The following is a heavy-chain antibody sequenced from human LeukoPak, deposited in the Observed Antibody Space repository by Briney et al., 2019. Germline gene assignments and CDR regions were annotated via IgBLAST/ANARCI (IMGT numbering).Heavy chain of an antibody. CDR1: GLTFSSYN. Sequence: PGGSLRLSCAASGLTFSSYNMNWVRQAPGKGLEWVSSISRSSTYISYADSVKGRFTISRDNSKNTLYVQMNSLRAEDTAVYYCAKNFYGSGSYLEGRFDYWGQGTLVTVSS. CDR2: ISRSSTYI. CDR3: AKNFYGSGSYLEGRFDY. D-gene: IGHD3-10*01. J-gene: IGHJ4*02. V-gene: IGHV3-21*01.